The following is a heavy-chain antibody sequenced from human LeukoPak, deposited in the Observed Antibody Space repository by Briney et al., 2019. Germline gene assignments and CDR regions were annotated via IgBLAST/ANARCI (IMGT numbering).Heavy chain of an antibody. CDR3: AKGGFYSNSPFDY. J-gene: IGHJ4*02. V-gene: IGHV4-59*01. Sequence: PSETLSLTCTVSGGSISSYYWSWIRQPPGKGLEWIGYIYYSGSTNYSPSLKSRVTISGDTSKNQFSLKLSSVTAADTAVYYCAKGGFYSNSPFDYWGQGTLVTVSS. CDR2: IYYSGST. CDR1: GGSISSYY. D-gene: IGHD6-13*01.